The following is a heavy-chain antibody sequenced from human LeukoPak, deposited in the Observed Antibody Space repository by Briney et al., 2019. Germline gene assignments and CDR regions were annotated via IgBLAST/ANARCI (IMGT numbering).Heavy chain of an antibody. J-gene: IGHJ4*02. CDR2: ISSSSYI. CDR1: GFTVSSNY. Sequence: PGGSLRLSCAASGFTVSSNYMNWVRQAPGKGLEWVSSISSSSYIYYSDSVKGRFTISRDNAKNSLYLQMNSLRAEDTAVYYCARSYCSSTSCYTWAFDYWGQGTLVTVSS. V-gene: IGHV3-69-1*01. D-gene: IGHD2-2*02. CDR3: ARSYCSSTSCYTWAFDY.